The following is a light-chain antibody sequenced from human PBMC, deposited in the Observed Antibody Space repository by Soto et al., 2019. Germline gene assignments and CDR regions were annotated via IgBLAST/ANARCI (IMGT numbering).Light chain of an antibody. J-gene: IGKJ1*01. V-gene: IGKV4-1*01. CDR3: QQYYDTPWT. CDR2: WAS. CDR1: QSLLHHNGHNY. Sequence: DIVMTQSPLSLPVTPGEPASISCRSSQSLLHHNGHNYLTWYQQKPGQPPKLLIYWASTRGSGVPDRFSGSGSGTDFTLTISSLQAEDVAVYYGQQYYDTPWTFGQGTKVDIK.